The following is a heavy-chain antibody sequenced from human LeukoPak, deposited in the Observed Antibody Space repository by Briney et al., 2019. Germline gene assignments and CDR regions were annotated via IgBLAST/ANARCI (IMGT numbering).Heavy chain of an antibody. V-gene: IGHV5-51*01. CDR3: AIGRGGQQLGDS. D-gene: IGHD6-13*01. CDR1: EYGFPNYC. Sequence: GESLKISCKHSEYGFPNYCTGWVRQMPGKGLEWMGIIYPDDSDTRYSPSFQGQVTISADRSINTAYLQWSSLKAADTAMYYCAIGRGGQQLGDSWGQGTLVIVSS. CDR2: IYPDDSDT. J-gene: IGHJ5*01.